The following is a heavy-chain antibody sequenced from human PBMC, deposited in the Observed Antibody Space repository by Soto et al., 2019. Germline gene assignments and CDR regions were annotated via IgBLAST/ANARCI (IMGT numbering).Heavy chain of an antibody. J-gene: IGHJ4*02. V-gene: IGHV1-3*01. CDR2: INAGNGNT. CDR3: AREGVYRTWLY. Sequence: GASVKVSCKASGYTFTSYAMHWVRQAPGQRLEWMGWINAGNGNTKYSQKFQGRVTITRDTSASTVYMELSSLRSEDTAVYYCAREGVYRTWLYWGQGTLVTVSS. CDR1: GYTFTSYA. D-gene: IGHD6-19*01.